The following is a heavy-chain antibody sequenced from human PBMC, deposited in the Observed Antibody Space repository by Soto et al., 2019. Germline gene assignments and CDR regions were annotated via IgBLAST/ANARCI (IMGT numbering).Heavy chain of an antibody. J-gene: IGHJ4*02. CDR3: AAGGGLPRYY. D-gene: IGHD5-12*01. CDR2: IYHSGST. Sequence: QLQLQESGSGLVKPSQTLSLTCAVSGGSISSGGYSWSWIRQPPGKGLEWIGYIYHSGSTYYNPSIKRRVTISVDRAKNQFSLKLSSVTAADTAVYYCAAGGGLPRYYWGQGTLVTVSS. CDR1: GGSISSGGYS. V-gene: IGHV4-30-2*01.